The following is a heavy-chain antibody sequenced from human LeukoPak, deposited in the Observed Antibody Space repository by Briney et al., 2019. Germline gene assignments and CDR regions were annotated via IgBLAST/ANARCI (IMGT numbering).Heavy chain of an antibody. CDR3: ARHSGSYDILTGYYFDY. Sequence: GSLRLSCAASGFTFSSYSMNWVRQAPGKGLEWIGYIYYSGSTNYSPSLKSRVTISVDTSKNQFSLKLSSVTAADTAVYYCARHSGSYDILTGYYFDYWGQGTLVTVSS. CDR2: IYYSGST. J-gene: IGHJ4*02. V-gene: IGHV4-59*08. D-gene: IGHD3-9*01. CDR1: GFTFSSYS.